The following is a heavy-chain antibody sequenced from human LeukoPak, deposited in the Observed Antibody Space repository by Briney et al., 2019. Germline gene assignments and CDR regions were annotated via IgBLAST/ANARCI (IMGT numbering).Heavy chain of an antibody. CDR1: GFTFSSYS. V-gene: IGHV4-39*07. CDR3: ARASAMVRGVIAHDAFDI. D-gene: IGHD3-10*01. Sequence: GSLRLSCAASGFTFSSYSMNWVRQAPGKGLEWIGSIYYSGSTYYNPSLKSRVTISVDTSKNQFSLKLSSVTAADTAVYYCARASAMVRGVIAHDAFDIWGQGTMVTVSS. J-gene: IGHJ3*02. CDR2: IYYSGST.